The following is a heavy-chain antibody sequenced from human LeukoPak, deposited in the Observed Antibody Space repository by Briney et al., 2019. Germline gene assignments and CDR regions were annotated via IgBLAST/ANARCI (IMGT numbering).Heavy chain of an antibody. V-gene: IGHV3-74*01. CDR1: GFTFRNNW. CDR3: TRTEYCNTTTCKYASV. Sequence: GGSLRLSCAASGFTFRNNWMHWVRQAPGKGLVWVSYINGDGSTTNYADSVKGRITISRDNAKNTLYLQMNSLRVEDTAVYYCTRTEYCNTTTCKYASVWGQGTMVTVSS. D-gene: IGHD2/OR15-2a*01. J-gene: IGHJ3*01. CDR2: INGDGSTT.